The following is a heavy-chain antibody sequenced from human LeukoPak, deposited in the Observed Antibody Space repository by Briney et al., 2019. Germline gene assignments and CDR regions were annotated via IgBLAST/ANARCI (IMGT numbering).Heavy chain of an antibody. V-gene: IGHV4-59*01. D-gene: IGHD3-22*01. CDR2: IYYSGST. Sequence: SETLSLTCTVSGGSLSSYYWSWIRQPPGKGLEWIGYIYYSGSTNYNPSLTSRVTISVDTSKNQFSLKLSSVTAADTAVYYCAREAYDSSGYYYWFDPWGQGTLVTVSS. CDR3: AREAYDSSGYYYWFDP. J-gene: IGHJ5*02. CDR1: GGSLSSYY.